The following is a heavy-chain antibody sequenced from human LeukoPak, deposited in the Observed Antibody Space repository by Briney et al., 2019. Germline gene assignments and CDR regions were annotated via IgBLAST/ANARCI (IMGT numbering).Heavy chain of an antibody. CDR2: MNPNSGNT. Sequence: ASVKVSCKASGYTFTSYDINWVPQATGQGLEWMGWMNPNSGNTGYAQKFQGRVTMTRNTSISTAYMELSSLRSEDTAVYYCARGLVSSSWLRGLDAFDIWGQGTMVTVSS. CDR3: ARGLVSSSWLRGLDAFDI. D-gene: IGHD6-13*01. V-gene: IGHV1-8*01. J-gene: IGHJ3*02. CDR1: GYTFTSYD.